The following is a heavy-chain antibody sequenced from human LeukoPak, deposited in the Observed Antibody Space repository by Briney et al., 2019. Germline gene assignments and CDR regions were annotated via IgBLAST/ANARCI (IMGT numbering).Heavy chain of an antibody. Sequence: ASVKVSCKASGYTFTTFGISWVRQAPGQGLEWMGWISTYNGNTNYAQKLQGRVTVTTDTSTSTAFMELRSLRSEDTAVYYCARDSVAYCSTTSCPQNAFDIWGQGTMVTVSS. D-gene: IGHD2-2*01. J-gene: IGHJ3*02. CDR3: ARDSVAYCSTTSCPQNAFDI. CDR2: ISTYNGNT. V-gene: IGHV1-18*01. CDR1: GYTFTTFG.